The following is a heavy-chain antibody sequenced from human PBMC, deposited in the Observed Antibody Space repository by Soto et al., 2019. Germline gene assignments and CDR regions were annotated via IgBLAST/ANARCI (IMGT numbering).Heavy chain of an antibody. CDR1: GGTFSSYA. D-gene: IGHD2-15*01. CDR2: IIPIFGTA. J-gene: IGHJ4*02. CDR3: ARKMGYCSGGSCLVDFDY. V-gene: IGHV1-69*01. Sequence: QVQLVQSGAEVKKPGSSVKVSCKASGGTFSSYAISWVRQAPGQGLEWMGGIIPIFGTANYAQKFKGRVTITADESTSTAYMELSSLRSEDTAVYYCARKMGYCSGGSCLVDFDYWGQGTLVTVSS.